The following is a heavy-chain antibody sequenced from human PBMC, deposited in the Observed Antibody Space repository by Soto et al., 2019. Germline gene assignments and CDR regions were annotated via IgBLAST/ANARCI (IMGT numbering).Heavy chain of an antibody. D-gene: IGHD2-2*01. Sequence: ASVKVSCKASGYTFTSYDISWVRQATGQGLEWMGWMNPNSGNTGYAQKFQGRVTMTRNTSIRTADMELRSLRSQARALYYCSRGDPDNMPSDVCGQGTKVIV. CDR3: SRGDPDNMPSDV. CDR2: MNPNSGNT. J-gene: IGHJ6*02. CDR1: GYTFTSYD. V-gene: IGHV1-8*01.